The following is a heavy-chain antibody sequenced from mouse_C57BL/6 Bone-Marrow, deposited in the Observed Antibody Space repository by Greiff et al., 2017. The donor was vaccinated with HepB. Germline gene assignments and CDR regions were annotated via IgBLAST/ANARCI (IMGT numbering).Heavy chain of an antibody. Sequence: EVNVVESGGGLVKPGGSLKLSCAASGFTFSSYAMSWVRQTPEKRLEWVATISDGGSYTYYPDNVKGRFTISRDNAKNNLYLQMSHLKSEDTAMYYCARPYYSNPYYAMDYWGQGTSVTVSS. V-gene: IGHV5-4*03. J-gene: IGHJ4*01. CDR1: GFTFSSYA. D-gene: IGHD2-5*01. CDR2: ISDGGSYT. CDR3: ARPYYSNPYYAMDY.